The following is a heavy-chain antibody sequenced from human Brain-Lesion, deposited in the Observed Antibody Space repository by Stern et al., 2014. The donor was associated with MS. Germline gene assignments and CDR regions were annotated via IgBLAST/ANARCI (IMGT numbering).Heavy chain of an antibody. D-gene: IGHD4-17*01. Sequence: VQLEESGPGLVKPSETLSLTCTVSGGSINTNNYYWGWIRQPPGKGLEWIGNIYSSGSTFYSPSLKSRVTMSVDTSKNQFFPQLSSVTAADTAVYYCARTGDDFGDYSLSYWGQGTLVTVSS. CDR3: ARTGDDFGDYSLSY. J-gene: IGHJ4*02. CDR2: IYSSGST. V-gene: IGHV4-39*01. CDR1: GGSINTNNYY.